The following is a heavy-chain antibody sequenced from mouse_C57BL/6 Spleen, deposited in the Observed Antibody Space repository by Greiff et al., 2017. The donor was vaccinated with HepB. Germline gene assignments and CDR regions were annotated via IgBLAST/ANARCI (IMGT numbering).Heavy chain of an antibody. D-gene: IGHD1-1*01. J-gene: IGHJ3*01. CDR2: IDPNSGGT. V-gene: IGHV1-72*01. CDR3: AGEEVGYYGSSYAWFAY. Sequence: QVQLQQPGAELVKPGASVKLSCKASGYTFTSYWMHWVKQRPGRGLEWIGRIDPNSGGTKYNEKFKSKATLTVDKPSLTAYMQLSSLTSEDSAVSNCAGEEVGYYGSSYAWFAYWGQGTLVTVSA. CDR1: GYTFTSYW.